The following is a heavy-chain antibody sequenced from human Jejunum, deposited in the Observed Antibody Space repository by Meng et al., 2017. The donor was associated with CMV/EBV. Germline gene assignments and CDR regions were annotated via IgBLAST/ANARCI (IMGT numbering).Heavy chain of an antibody. CDR3: AGARTYFRDSSGHSPDY. J-gene: IGHJ4*02. Sequence: FSNYVMSWVRWAPGKGLQWVSGITSRGGNTYYLASVNGRFTISRDNAKNSLYLQMNSLRAEDTAVYYCAGARTYFRDSSGHSPDYWGQGTLVTVSS. CDR2: ITSRGGNT. CDR1: FSNYV. V-gene: IGHV3-23*01. D-gene: IGHD3-22*01.